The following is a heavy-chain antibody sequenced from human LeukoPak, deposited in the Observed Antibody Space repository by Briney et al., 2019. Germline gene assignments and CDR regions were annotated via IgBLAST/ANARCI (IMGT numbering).Heavy chain of an antibody. D-gene: IGHD3-10*01. Sequence: ASVKVSCKASGYTFTGYYMHWVRQAPGQGLEWMGWINPNSGGTNYAQKFQGRVTMTRDTSISTAYMELSRLRSDDTAVYYCARDPIREVEYYYGSGSYYNSYYFDYWGQGTLVTVSS. CDR3: ARDPIREVEYYYGSGSYYNSYYFDY. CDR1: GYTFTGYY. CDR2: INPNSGGT. V-gene: IGHV1-2*02. J-gene: IGHJ4*02.